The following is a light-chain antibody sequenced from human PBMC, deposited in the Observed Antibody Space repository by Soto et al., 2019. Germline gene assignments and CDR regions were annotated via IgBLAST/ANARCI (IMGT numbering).Light chain of an antibody. J-gene: IGKJ3*01. V-gene: IGKV3-15*01. Sequence: EIVMTQSPATLSVSPGERATLSCRASQSVSSNLAWYQQKPGLAPRLLIYGASTRATGIPARFSGSGSGTELTLTISSLQSEDFAVYYCQQYNNWPPSFTFGPGTKVDIK. CDR1: QSVSSN. CDR2: GAS. CDR3: QQYNNWPPSFT.